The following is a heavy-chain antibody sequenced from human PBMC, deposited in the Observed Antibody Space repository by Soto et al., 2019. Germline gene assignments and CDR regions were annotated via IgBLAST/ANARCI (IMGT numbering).Heavy chain of an antibody. J-gene: IGHJ3*02. V-gene: IGHV3-23*01. CDR3: AKDLEGLHAFDI. Sequence: GGSLRLSCVASGFTFSSYAMSWVRQAPGKGLEWVSAISGSGGSTYYADSVKGRFTISRDNSKNTLYLQMNSLRAEDTAVYYCAKDLEGLHAFDIWGQGTMVTVSS. CDR1: GFTFSSYA. D-gene: IGHD4-17*01. CDR2: ISGSGGST.